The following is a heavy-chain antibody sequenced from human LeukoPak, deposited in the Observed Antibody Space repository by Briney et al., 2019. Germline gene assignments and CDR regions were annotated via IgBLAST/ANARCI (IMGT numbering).Heavy chain of an antibody. CDR2: IYYSGST. D-gene: IGHD1-1*01. J-gene: IGHJ6*02. Sequence: TTSETLSLTCTVSGGSISSYYWSWIRQPPGKGLEWIGYIYYSGSTNYNPSLKSRVAISVDTSKNQFSLKLSSVTAADTAVYYCARDPTTRDYYYYGMDVWGQGTTVTVSS. CDR3: ARDPTTRDYYYYGMDV. V-gene: IGHV4-59*01. CDR1: GGSISSYY.